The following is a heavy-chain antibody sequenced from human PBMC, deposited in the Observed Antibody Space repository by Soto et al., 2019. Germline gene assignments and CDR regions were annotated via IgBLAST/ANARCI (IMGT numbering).Heavy chain of an antibody. CDR3: AREGYSDGVFYYYGMDV. D-gene: IGHD5-18*01. J-gene: IGHJ6*02. CDR1: GYNFTSYD. CDR2: MNPKSGNT. V-gene: IGHV1-8*01. Sequence: ASAKVSCKDSGYNFTSYDINWVRQATGQGLEWMGWMNPKSGNTGYAQKFQGRVTMTRNTSISTAYMELSSLRSEDTAVYYCAREGYSDGVFYYYGMDVWGQGTTVTVSS.